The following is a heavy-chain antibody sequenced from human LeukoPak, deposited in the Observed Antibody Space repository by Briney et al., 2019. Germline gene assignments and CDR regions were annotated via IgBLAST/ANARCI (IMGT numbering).Heavy chain of an antibody. D-gene: IGHD3-22*01. CDR1: GFIFGIYW. V-gene: IGHV3-7*04. J-gene: IGHJ3*02. CDR2: IKKDGSEK. CDR3: ARPSYYYDNSGSVSGAFDI. Sequence: PGGSLRLSCAASGFIFGIYWMSWVRQAPGKGLEWVANIKKDGSEKYYVDSVKGRFTISRDNAKNSLYLQMNSLRAEDTAVYYCARPSYYYDNSGSVSGAFDIWGQGTMVTVSS.